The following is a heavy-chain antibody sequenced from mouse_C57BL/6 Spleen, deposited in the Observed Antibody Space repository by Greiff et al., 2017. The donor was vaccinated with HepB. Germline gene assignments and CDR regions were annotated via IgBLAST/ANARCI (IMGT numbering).Heavy chain of an antibody. CDR2: IDPNGGGT. V-gene: IGHV1-72*01. CDR3: ARWPCNSYWYFEF. J-gene: IGHJ1*03. Sequence: QVQLQQSGAELVKPGASVKLSCKASGYTFTSYWMHWVKQRPGRGLEWIGRIDPNGGGTKYNEKFKSKTTLTVDKSSSTAYMRLSSLTSEDSAVLYCARWPCNSYWYFEFWGTGTTGTVSS. D-gene: IGHD2-1*01. CDR1: GYTFTSYW.